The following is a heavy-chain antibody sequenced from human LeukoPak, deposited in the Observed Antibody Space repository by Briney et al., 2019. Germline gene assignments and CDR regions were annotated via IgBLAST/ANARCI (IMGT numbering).Heavy chain of an antibody. D-gene: IGHD4-17*01. CDR2: IIPIFGTA. V-gene: IGHV1-69*06. J-gene: IGHJ6*03. CDR3: ARSSLTTAQKYYYMDV. CDR1: GGTFSSYA. Sequence: ASVKVSCKASGGTFSSYAISWVRQAPGQGLEWMGGIIPIFGTANYAQKFQGRVTITADKSTSTAYMELSSLRSEDTAVYYCARSSLTTAQKYYYMDVWGKGTTVTIPS.